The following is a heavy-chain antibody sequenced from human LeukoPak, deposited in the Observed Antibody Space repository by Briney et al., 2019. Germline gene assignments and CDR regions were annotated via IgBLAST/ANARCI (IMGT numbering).Heavy chain of an antibody. D-gene: IGHD3-16*01. Sequence: GASVKVSCKASGYTFTGYYMHWVRQATGQGLEWMGWMNPNSGNTGYAQKFQGRVTMTRNTSISTAYMELSSLRSEDTAVYYCARGRWGDLDYWGQGTLVTVSS. CDR2: MNPNSGNT. CDR3: ARGRWGDLDY. J-gene: IGHJ4*02. V-gene: IGHV1-8*02. CDR1: GYTFTGYY.